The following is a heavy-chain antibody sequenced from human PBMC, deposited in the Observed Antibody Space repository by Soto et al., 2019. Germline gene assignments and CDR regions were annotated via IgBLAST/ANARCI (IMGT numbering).Heavy chain of an antibody. CDR1: GGTFSSYA. D-gene: IGHD2-21*02. V-gene: IGHV1-69*01. Sequence: QVQLVQSGAEVKKPGSSVKVSCKASGGTFSSYAISWVRQAPGQGLEWMGDIIPSFGTANYAQKFQGRVTITADESTSTAYMELRSLRSEDTAVYYCARAVAYCGSDCTFDYWGRGTLVTVSS. J-gene: IGHJ4*02. CDR3: ARAVAYCGSDCTFDY. CDR2: IIPSFGTA.